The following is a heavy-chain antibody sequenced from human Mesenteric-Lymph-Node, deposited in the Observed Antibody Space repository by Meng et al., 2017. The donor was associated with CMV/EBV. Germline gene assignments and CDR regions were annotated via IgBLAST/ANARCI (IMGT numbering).Heavy chain of an antibody. Sequence: GGSLRLSCAASGFTLRNYVMHWVRQAPGKGLVWLSRIVGDGSTTNYADSVRGRFTISRDNAKNTLYLQMNSLRAEDTAVYYCAKALSTSSRFFFASWGQGTLVTVSS. CDR2: IVGDGSTT. V-gene: IGHV3-74*01. CDR1: GFTLRNYV. J-gene: IGHJ4*02. CDR3: AKALSTSSRFFFAS. D-gene: IGHD3-3*01.